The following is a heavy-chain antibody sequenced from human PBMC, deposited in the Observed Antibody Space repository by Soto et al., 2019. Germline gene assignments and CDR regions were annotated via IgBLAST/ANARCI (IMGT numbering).Heavy chain of an antibody. D-gene: IGHD3-10*01. J-gene: IGHJ6*02. CDR2: IYYSGST. CDR3: ARHRGVLLWFGSYGMDV. CDR1: GGSISSSSYY. Sequence: SETLSLTCTVSGGSISSSSYYWGWIRQPPGKRLEWIGSIYYSGSTYHNPSLKSRVTISVDTSKNQFSLKLSSVTAADTAVYYCARHRGVLLWFGSYGMDVWGQGTTVTVSS. V-gene: IGHV4-39*01.